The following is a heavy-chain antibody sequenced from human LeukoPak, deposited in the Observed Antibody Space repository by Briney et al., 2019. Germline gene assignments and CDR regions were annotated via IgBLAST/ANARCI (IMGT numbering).Heavy chain of an antibody. J-gene: IGHJ4*02. Sequence: ASVKVSCKASGYTFTRYGMSWVRQAPGQGLEWMGWISGSNGNTNYAQKLQGRVTVTTDTSTSTAYMELRSLTFDDTAVYYCARDDGGFGELRYWGQGTLVTVSS. CDR3: ARDDGGFGELRY. D-gene: IGHD3-10*01. CDR1: GYTFTRYG. V-gene: IGHV1-18*01. CDR2: ISGSNGNT.